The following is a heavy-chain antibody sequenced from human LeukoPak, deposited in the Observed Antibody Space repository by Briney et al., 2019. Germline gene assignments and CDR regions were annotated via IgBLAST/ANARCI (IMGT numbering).Heavy chain of an antibody. D-gene: IGHD3-10*01. J-gene: IGHJ4*02. CDR1: GGSISSYY. Sequence: SETLSLTCTVSGGSISSYYWSWIRQPPGKGLEWIGEINHSGSTNYNPSLKSRVTISVDTSKNQFSLKLSSVTAADTAVYYCAREAREYGYFDYWGQGTLVTVSS. V-gene: IGHV4-34*01. CDR3: AREAREYGYFDY. CDR2: INHSGST.